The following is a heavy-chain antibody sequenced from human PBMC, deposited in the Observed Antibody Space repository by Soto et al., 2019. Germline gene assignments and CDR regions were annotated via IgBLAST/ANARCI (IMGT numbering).Heavy chain of an antibody. Sequence: QVQLVQSGAEVKKPGSSVKVSCKTSGGLFSVFSFNWVRQAPGQGLEWMGGVLPITGSTDYAQKFQGRLTITADRSTSTLYMELSRLTSDDTANYYCATIRVRGGPLRLEDGGQGTLISVSS. CDR3: ATIRVRGGPLRLED. J-gene: IGHJ4*01. CDR2: VLPITGST. CDR1: GGLFSVFS. D-gene: IGHD5-12*01. V-gene: IGHV1-69*06.